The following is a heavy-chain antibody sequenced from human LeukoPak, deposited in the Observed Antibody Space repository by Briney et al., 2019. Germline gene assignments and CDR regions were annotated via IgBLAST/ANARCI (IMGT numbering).Heavy chain of an antibody. V-gene: IGHV3-11*01. J-gene: IGHJ6*02. CDR2: ISSSGSTI. CDR1: GFTFSDYY. Sequence: GGSLRLSCAASGFTFSDYYMSWIRQAPGKGLEWVSYISSSGSTIYYADSVKGRFTISRDNAKNSLYLQMNSLRAEDTAVYYCARYAKEPNLGYCSSTSCYGMDVWGQGTTVTVSS. CDR3: ARYAKEPNLGYCSSTSCYGMDV. D-gene: IGHD2-2*01.